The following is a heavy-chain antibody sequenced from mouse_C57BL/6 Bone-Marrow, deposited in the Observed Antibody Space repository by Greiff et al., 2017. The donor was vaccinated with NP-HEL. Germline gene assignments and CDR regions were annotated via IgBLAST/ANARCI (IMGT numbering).Heavy chain of an antibody. Sequence: VKLVESGAELVRPGASVTLSCKASGYTFTDYEMHWVKQTPVHGLEWIGAIDPETGGTAYNQKFKGKAILTADKSSSTAYMELRSLTSEDSAVYYCTEGLSFAYWGQGTLVTVSA. V-gene: IGHV1-15*01. CDR1: GYTFTDYE. CDR3: TEGLSFAY. J-gene: IGHJ3*01. D-gene: IGHD3-3*01. CDR2: IDPETGGT.